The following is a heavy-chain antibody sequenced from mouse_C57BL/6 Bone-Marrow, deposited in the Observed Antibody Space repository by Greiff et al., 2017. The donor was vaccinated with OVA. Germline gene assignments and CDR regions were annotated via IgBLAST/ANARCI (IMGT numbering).Heavy chain of an antibody. D-gene: IGHD2-3*01. CDR2: ISYSGST. CDR1: GYSITSDY. CDR3: ARGDGYYVGFAY. J-gene: IGHJ3*01. V-gene: IGHV3-8*01. Sequence: DVKLQESGPGLAKPSQTLSLTCSVTGYSITSDYWNWIRKFPGNKLEYMGYISYSGSTYYNPSLKSRISLTRDTSKNQYYLQLNSVTTEDTATYYGARGDGYYVGFAYWGQGTLVTVSA.